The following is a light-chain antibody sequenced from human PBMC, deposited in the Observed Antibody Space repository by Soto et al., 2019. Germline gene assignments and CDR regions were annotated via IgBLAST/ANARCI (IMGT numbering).Light chain of an antibody. CDR2: DAS. Sequence: EIVLTQSPATLSLSPGERATLSCRASQSVSSYFAWYQQKPGQAPRLLIYDASNRATGIPARFSGSGSGTDFTLTISSLEPEDFAVYYCQQRSNCPPFGQGTRLEIK. V-gene: IGKV3-11*01. J-gene: IGKJ5*01. CDR3: QQRSNCPP. CDR1: QSVSSY.